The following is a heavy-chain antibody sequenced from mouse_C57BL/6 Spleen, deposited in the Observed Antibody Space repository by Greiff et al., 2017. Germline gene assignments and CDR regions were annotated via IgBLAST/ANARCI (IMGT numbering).Heavy chain of an antibody. J-gene: IGHJ2*01. CDR1: GFNIKDDY. CDR2: IDPENGDT. Sequence: EVQGVESGAELVRPGASVKLSCTASGFNIKDDYMHWVKQRPEQGLEWIGWIDPENGDTEYASKFQGKATITADTSSNTAYLQLSSLTSEDTAVYYCTTFYYGPYYFDYWGQGTTLTVSS. CDR3: TTFYYGPYYFDY. D-gene: IGHD1-1*01. V-gene: IGHV14-4*01.